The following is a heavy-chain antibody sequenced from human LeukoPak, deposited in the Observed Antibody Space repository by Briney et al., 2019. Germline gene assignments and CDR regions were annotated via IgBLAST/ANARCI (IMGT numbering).Heavy chain of an antibody. CDR2: IRSKANSYAT. CDR1: GFTFSGPA. J-gene: IGHJ4*02. D-gene: IGHD1-14*01. V-gene: IGHV3-73*01. CDR3: THGTPADY. Sequence: PGGSLRLSCAASGFTFSGPAMHWVRQASGKGLEWVGRIRSKANSYATAYAASVKGRFTISRDDSKNTAYLQMNSLKTEDTAVYYCTHGTPADYWGQGTLVTVSS.